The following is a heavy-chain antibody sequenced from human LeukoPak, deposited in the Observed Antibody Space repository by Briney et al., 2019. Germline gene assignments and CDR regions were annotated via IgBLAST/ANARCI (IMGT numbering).Heavy chain of an antibody. CDR1: GYTFTDYY. J-gene: IGHJ4*02. CDR2: INPNSGGT. D-gene: IGHD4-17*01. Sequence: ASVKVSCKASGYTFTDYYMHWVRQAPGQGLEWMGWINPNSGGTNYAQKFQGRVTMTGDTSINTAYMELSSLRSDDTAVYYCARVADYGDYTLPGDYWGQGTLVTVSS. CDR3: ARVADYGDYTLPGDY. V-gene: IGHV1-2*02.